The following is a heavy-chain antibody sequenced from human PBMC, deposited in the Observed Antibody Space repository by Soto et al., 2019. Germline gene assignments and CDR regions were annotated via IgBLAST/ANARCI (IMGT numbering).Heavy chain of an antibody. D-gene: IGHD2-15*01. Sequence: ETLSLTCTVSGISISSYYWSWIRQPPGKGLEWVGYIYYSGSTYYADSVKGRFTISRDNSKNTLYLQMNSLRDEDTVVYYCANPLVAAPDYWGQGTLVTVSS. CDR3: ANPLVAAPDY. V-gene: IGHV3-53*01. J-gene: IGHJ4*02. CDR1: GISISSYY. CDR2: IYYSGST.